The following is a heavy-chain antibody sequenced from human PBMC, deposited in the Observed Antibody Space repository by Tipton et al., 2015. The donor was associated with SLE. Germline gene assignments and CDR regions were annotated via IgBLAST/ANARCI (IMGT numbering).Heavy chain of an antibody. CDR2: IYYFGST. V-gene: IGHV4-59*01. CDR3: ARDQMGLGI. Sequence: TLSLTCTVSGGSINSYYWSWIRQPPGKGLEWIGYIYYFGSTNYNPSLKSRVTISVDTSKNQFSLRLSSVTPADTAVYYCARDQMGLGIWDQGTMVTVSS. CDR1: GGSINSYY. J-gene: IGHJ3*02. D-gene: IGHD5-24*01.